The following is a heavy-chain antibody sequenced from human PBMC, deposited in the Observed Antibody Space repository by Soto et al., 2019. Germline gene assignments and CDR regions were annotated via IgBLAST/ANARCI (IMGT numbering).Heavy chain of an antibody. D-gene: IGHD6-6*01. V-gene: IGHV4-39*01. Sequence: SETLSLTCTVSSASISSSNYYWGWIRQPPGKGLEWIGTLSYSGSTYYNPSLKSRVSISGDTSKNQFSLKLSSVTATDTAVYYFSRHPGCTNSSCSLFGMDVWGQGTKVTVSS. J-gene: IGHJ6*02. CDR2: LSYSGST. CDR3: SRHPGCTNSSCSLFGMDV. CDR1: SASISSSNYY.